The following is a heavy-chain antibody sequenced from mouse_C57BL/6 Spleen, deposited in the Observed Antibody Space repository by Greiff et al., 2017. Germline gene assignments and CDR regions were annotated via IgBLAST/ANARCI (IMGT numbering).Heavy chain of an antibody. CDR2: ISSGSSTI. D-gene: IGHD1-1*01. J-gene: IGHJ4*01. Sequence: EVMLVESGGGLVKPGGSLKLSCAASGFTFSDYGMRWVRQAPEKGLEWVAYISSGSSTIYYADTVKGRFTISRDNAKNTLFLQMTSLRSEDTAMYYCARKLRGYYAMDYWGQGTSVTVSS. CDR1: GFTFSDYG. V-gene: IGHV5-17*01. CDR3: ARKLRGYYAMDY.